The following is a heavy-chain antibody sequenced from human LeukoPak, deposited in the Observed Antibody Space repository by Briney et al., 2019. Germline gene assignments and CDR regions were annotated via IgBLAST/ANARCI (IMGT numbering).Heavy chain of an antibody. CDR2: ISDYNGDT. J-gene: IGHJ3*02. V-gene: IGHV1-18*01. CDR1: GYTFTSYG. Sequence: ASVKVSCKASGYTFTSYGISWVRQAPGRGLEWMGWISDYNGDTNYAQKLQGRVTMTTDTSTSTAYMEPRSLRSDDTAVYYCARDLLYCGGDCYHDAFDIWGQGTMVTVSS. CDR3: ARDLLYCGGDCYHDAFDI. D-gene: IGHD2-21*02.